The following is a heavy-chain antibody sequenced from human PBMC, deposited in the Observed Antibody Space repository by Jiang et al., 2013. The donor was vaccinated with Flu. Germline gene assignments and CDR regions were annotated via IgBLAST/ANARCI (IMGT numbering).Heavy chain of an antibody. J-gene: IGHJ3*02. CDR3: ARGVVVITRGAFDI. CDR1: GGSFSGYY. V-gene: IGHV4-34*01. Sequence: LLKPSETLSLTCAVYGGSFSGYYWSWIRQPPGKGLEWIGEINHSGSTNCNPSLKSRVIISVDTSKNQISLKLSSVTAADTAVYYCARGVVVITRGAFDIWGQGTMVTVSS. D-gene: IGHD3-22*01. CDR2: INHSGST.